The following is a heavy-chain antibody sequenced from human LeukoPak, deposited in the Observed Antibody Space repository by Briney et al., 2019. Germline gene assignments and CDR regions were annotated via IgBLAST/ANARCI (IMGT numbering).Heavy chain of an antibody. V-gene: IGHV3-30*03. CDR3: ATLFGELLGMDY. Sequence: GGSLSLSCAASGFTFSSYGMHWVRQAPGKGLEWVAVISYDGSNKYYADSVKGRFTISRDNSKNTLYLQMNSLRAEDTAVYYCATLFGELLGMDYWGQGTLVTVSS. D-gene: IGHD3-10*02. CDR1: GFTFSSYG. CDR2: ISYDGSNK. J-gene: IGHJ4*02.